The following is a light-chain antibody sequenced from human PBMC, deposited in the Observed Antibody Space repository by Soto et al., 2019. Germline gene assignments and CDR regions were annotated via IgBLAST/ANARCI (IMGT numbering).Light chain of an antibody. Sequence: EIVLTQSPGTLSLSPGERATLSCRASQSLSSNYLAWYQQKPGQAPRLLIYGVSSRATGVPVSFSGSGSGTDFTLTISRLEPEDFAVYYCQQYVSAPITFGQGTRRRL. CDR2: GVS. CDR3: QQYVSAPIT. CDR1: QSLSSNY. J-gene: IGKJ5*01. V-gene: IGKV3-20*01.